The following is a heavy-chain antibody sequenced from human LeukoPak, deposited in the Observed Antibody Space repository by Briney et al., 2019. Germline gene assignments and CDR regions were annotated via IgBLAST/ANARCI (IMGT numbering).Heavy chain of an antibody. Sequence: GGSLRLSCAASGFTFSNYDMHWVRQATGKGLEWVSAIGTAGDTYYPGSVKGRLTISRENAKNSLYLQMNSLRAGDTAVYYCARAIPGSSSQITLDYWGQGTLVTVSS. V-gene: IGHV3-13*01. CDR3: ARAIPGSSSQITLDY. J-gene: IGHJ4*02. D-gene: IGHD6-13*01. CDR1: GFTFSNYD. CDR2: IGTAGDT.